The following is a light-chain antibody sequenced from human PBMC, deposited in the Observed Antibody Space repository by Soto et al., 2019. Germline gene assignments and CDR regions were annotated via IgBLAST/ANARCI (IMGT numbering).Light chain of an antibody. CDR2: GAF. CDR1: QSVSGSY. CDR3: QQYNSYSEA. V-gene: IGKV3-20*01. J-gene: IGKJ1*01. Sequence: PGERATVSCRASQSVSGSYLACYQQKPGQAPRLLIYGAFSRAGGIPDRFSGSGSGTDFTLTISRLEPEDFAVYYCQQYNSYSEAFGQGTKVDI.